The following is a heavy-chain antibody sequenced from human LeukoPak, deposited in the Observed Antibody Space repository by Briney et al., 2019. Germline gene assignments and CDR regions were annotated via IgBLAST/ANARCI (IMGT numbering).Heavy chain of an antibody. Sequence: GGSLRLSCAASGFTFDDYAMHWVRQAPGKGLEWVSGISWNSGSIGYADSAKGRFTISRDNAKNSLYLQMNSLRAEDTALYYCAKDGIAAAPVWTYMDVWGKGTTVTVSS. D-gene: IGHD6-13*01. CDR2: ISWNSGSI. CDR3: AKDGIAAAPVWTYMDV. J-gene: IGHJ6*03. CDR1: GFTFDDYA. V-gene: IGHV3-9*01.